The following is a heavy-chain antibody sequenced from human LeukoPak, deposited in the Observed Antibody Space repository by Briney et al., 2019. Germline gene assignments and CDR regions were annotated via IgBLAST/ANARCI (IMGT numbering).Heavy chain of an antibody. J-gene: IGHJ3*02. CDR1: GGSISSSNW. Sequence: SETLSLTCAVSGGSISSSNWWSWVRQPPGKGLEWIGEIYHSGSTNYNPSLKSRVTMSVDTSKNQFSLKLSSVTAADTAVYYCARLPDSSSDAFDIWGQGTMVTVSS. CDR3: ARLPDSSSDAFDI. D-gene: IGHD6-6*01. V-gene: IGHV4-4*02. CDR2: IYHSGST.